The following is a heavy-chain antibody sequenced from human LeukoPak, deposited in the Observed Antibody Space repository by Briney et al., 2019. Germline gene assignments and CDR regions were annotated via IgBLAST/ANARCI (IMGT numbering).Heavy chain of an antibody. V-gene: IGHV1-2*02. CDR2: VNPNSGDT. CDR1: GYTFTGYY. D-gene: IGHD3-16*01. Sequence: ASVKVSCKASGYTFTGYYLHWVRQAPGQGLEWMGCVNPNSGDTNYAQKFQGSVTMTRDTSISTVYMELSRLRSDDTAVYYCARARGSSWWFDSGGQGTLVTVPS. J-gene: IGHJ5*01. CDR3: ARARGSSWWFDS.